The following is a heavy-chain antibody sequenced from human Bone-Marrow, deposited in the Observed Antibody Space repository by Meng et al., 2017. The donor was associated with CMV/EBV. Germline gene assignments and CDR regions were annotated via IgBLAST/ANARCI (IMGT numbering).Heavy chain of an antibody. CDR1: GGSISSSNW. V-gene: IGHV4-4*02. J-gene: IGHJ4*02. D-gene: IGHD2-15*01. CDR2: IYHSGNI. Sequence: SETLSLTCAVSGGSISSSNWWSWVRQPPGKGLEWIGEIYHSGNINYNPSLKSRVTISVDKSKNQFSLKLNSVTAADTAVYYYARDRGYCSGDSCYGPFDYWGQGTLVTVSS. CDR3: ARDRGYCSGDSCYGPFDY.